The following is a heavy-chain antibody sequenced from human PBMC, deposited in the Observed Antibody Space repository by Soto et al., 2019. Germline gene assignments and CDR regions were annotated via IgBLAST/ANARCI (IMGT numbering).Heavy chain of an antibody. CDR2: IYYSGST. J-gene: IGHJ6*02. CDR3: ARYSSRWSYYYYYGMDV. D-gene: IGHD6-13*01. CDR1: GGSISSSSNYH. Sequence: SETLSLTCTVSGGSISSSSNYHWGWIRQPPGKGLEWIGSIYYSGSTYYNPSLKSRVTISVDTPKNQFSLKLSSVTAADTAVYYCARYSSRWSYYYYYGMDVWGQGTTVTVSS. V-gene: IGHV4-39*01.